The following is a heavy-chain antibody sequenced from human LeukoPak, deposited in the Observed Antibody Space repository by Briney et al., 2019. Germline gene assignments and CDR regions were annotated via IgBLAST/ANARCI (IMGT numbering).Heavy chain of an antibody. J-gene: IGHJ4*02. CDR2: INYSGST. Sequence: SETLSLTCTVSGASISSSGYYWGWLRQPPGKGPEWFGRINYSGSTYYNPSLKSRVTISVDTSKNQFSLKLRSVTAADTAMYYCAKHGLRPGQGLVPFDYCGQGTLVTVSS. V-gene: IGHV4-39*01. D-gene: IGHD6-19*01. CDR3: AKHGLRPGQGLVPFDY. CDR1: GASISSSGYY.